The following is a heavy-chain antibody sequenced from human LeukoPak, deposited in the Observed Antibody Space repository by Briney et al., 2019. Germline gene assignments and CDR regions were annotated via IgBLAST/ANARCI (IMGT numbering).Heavy chain of an antibody. CDR3: AKARDHYDNSDYYFLLPFDG. J-gene: IGHJ4*01. CDR2: ISGSGGDT. D-gene: IGHD3-22*01. CDR1: GFTFSSYA. V-gene: IGHV3-23*01. Sequence: PGGSLRLSCAASGFTFSSYAMNWVRQAPGKGLEWVSAISGSGGDTHYADSVKGRFTISRDNSKNTLYLQMNILRAEDTAVYYCAKARDHYDNSDYYFLLPFDGWGHVALVTASS.